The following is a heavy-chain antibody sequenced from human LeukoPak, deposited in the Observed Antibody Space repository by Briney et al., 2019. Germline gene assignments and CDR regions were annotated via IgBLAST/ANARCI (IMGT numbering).Heavy chain of an antibody. CDR2: IIPIFGTA. V-gene: IGHV1-69*13. J-gene: IGHJ6*03. D-gene: IGHD2-21*01. CDR1: GGTFSSYA. Sequence: SVKVSCKASGGTFSSYAISWVRQAPGQGLEWMGGIIPIFGTANYAQKFQGRVTITADESTSTAYMELSGLRSEDTAVYYCARCGGQDYYYYMDVWGKGTTVTVSS. CDR3: ARCGGQDYYYYMDV.